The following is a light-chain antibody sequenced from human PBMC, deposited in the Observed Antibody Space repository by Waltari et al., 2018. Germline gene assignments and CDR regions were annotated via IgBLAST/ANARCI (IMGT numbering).Light chain of an antibody. CDR1: SDINVRLYK. V-gene: IGLV5-45*01. CDR2: NKPDSTI. CDR3: MILYNNAVV. Sequence: QAVLTQPASLSASPGASASLTCPLRSDINVRLYKISWYQQRPGSPPQFLLKNKPDSTIQLGSGVPSRFSASKDTSANAFILLISGIQSEDEADYYCMILYNNAVVFGGGTNLTVL. J-gene: IGLJ3*02.